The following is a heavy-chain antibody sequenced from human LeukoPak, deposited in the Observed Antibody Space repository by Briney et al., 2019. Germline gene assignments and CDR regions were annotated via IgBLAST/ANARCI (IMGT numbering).Heavy chain of an antibody. CDR1: GGSISSYY. J-gene: IGHJ2*01. V-gene: IGHV4-59*01. D-gene: IGHD3-22*01. CDR3: ARVFYDSSGYYGPDYWYFDL. CDR2: IHYSGST. Sequence: NPSETLSLTCTVSGGSISSYYWSWIRQPPGKGLEWIGYIHYSGSTNYNPSLKSRVTISVDTSKNQFSLKLSSVTAADTAVYYCARVFYDSSGYYGPDYWYFDLWGRGTLVTVSS.